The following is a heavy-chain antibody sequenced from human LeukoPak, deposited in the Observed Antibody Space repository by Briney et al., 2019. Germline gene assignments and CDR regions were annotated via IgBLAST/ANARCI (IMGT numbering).Heavy chain of an antibody. V-gene: IGHV3-23*01. J-gene: IGHJ4*02. CDR3: AKPYYDILTGYYVIPFDY. D-gene: IGHD3-9*01. CDR1: GFTFSSYA. Sequence: GGSLRLSCAASGFTFSSYAMSWVRQAPGKGLEWVSAISGSGGSTYYADSVKGRFTISRDNSKNTLYLQMNSLRAEDTAVYYCAKPYYDILTGYYVIPFDYWGQGTLVTVSS. CDR2: ISGSGGST.